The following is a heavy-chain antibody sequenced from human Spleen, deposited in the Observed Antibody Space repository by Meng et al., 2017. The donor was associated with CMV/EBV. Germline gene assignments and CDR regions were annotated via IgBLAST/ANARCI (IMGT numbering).Heavy chain of an antibody. CDR1: GGSISSSSYS. CDR2: IYYSGST. D-gene: IGHD2-2*02. J-gene: IGHJ4*02. V-gene: IGHV4-39*01. Sequence: SETLSLTCTVSGGSISSSSYSWGWIRQPPGKGLEWIGSIYYSGSTYHNPSLKSRVTISVDTSKNQFSLKLSSVTAADTAVYYCARIPPLDYWGQGTLVTVSS. CDR3: ARIPPLDY.